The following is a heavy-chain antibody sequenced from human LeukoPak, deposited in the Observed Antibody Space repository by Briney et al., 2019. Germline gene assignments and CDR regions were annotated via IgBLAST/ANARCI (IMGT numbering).Heavy chain of an antibody. CDR3: ARDGYSGSDAL. V-gene: IGHV1-46*01. J-gene: IGHJ4*02. D-gene: IGHD5-12*01. CDR1: GYTFTSNY. CDR2: ISPSGGST. Sequence: ASVKVSCKASGYTFTSNYMHWVRQAPGQGPEWMGVISPSGGSTTYAQKFQGRVTLTRDMSTSTDYMELSSLRSEDTAVYYCARDGYSGSDALWGQGTLVTVSS.